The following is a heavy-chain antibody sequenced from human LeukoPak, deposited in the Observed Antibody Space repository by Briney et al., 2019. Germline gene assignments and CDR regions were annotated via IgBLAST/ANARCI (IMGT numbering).Heavy chain of an antibody. CDR2: INHSGST. CDR3: ARDRRGSGSYFGYYYYGMDV. V-gene: IGHV4-34*01. D-gene: IGHD3-10*01. J-gene: IGHJ6*02. CDR1: GGSFSGYY. Sequence: SETLSLTCAVSGGSFSGYYWSWIRQPPGKGLEWIGEINHSGSTNYNPSLKSRVTISVDTSKNQFSLKLSSVTAADTAVYYCARDRRGSGSYFGYYYYGMDVWGQGTTVTVSS.